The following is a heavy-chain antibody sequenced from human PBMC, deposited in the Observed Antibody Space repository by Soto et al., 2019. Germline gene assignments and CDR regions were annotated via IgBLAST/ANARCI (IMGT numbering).Heavy chain of an antibody. D-gene: IGHD3-3*01. CDR1: GGSFSGYY. V-gene: IGHV4-34*01. Sequence: PWETLSLTCAVYGGSFSGYYWSWIRQPPGKGLEWIGEINHSGSTNYNPSLKSRVTISVDTSKNQFSLKLSSVTAADTAVYYCARSGYYTGDYYGMDVWGQGTTVTVSS. CDR3: ARSGYYTGDYYGMDV. J-gene: IGHJ6*02. CDR2: INHSGST.